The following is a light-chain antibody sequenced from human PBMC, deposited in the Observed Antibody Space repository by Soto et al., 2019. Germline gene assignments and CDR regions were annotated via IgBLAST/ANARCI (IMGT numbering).Light chain of an antibody. CDR2: AVN. CDR3: SSYTSRSSLTLML. V-gene: IGLV2-8*01. J-gene: IGLJ2*01. CDR1: SFDVEDRY. Sequence: QSALTQPPSASGSPGQSVTISCSGISFDVEDRYISWYQQRPGQAPKLLIYAVNQRPSGVPDRFSGSRSGNTASLIISGLQAEDEADYYCSSYTSRSSLTLMLFGGGTKLTVL.